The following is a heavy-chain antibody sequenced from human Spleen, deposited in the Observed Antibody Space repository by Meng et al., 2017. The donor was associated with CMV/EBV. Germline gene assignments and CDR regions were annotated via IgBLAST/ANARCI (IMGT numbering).Heavy chain of an antibody. CDR3: SRANRIIMGRKVIRGVDI. Sequence: GESLKILCAVSGCSVRRDYMNWVRQAPGKGLEWVSVIYSGGTINYAESVKGRFTISRDNSRNTLHLQMDSLRAEDTAVYYCSRANRIIMGRKVIRGVDIWGQGTMVTVSS. CDR2: IYSGGTI. D-gene: IGHD3-10*01. J-gene: IGHJ3*02. CDR1: GCSVRRDY. V-gene: IGHV3-53*01.